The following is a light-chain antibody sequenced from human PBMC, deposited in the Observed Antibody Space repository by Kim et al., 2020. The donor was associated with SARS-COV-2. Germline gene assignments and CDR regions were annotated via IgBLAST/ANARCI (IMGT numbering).Light chain of an antibody. CDR2: DAS. V-gene: IGKV1-5*01. CDR1: QSISSW. Sequence: ASVGDRVTITCRASQSISSWLAWYQQKPGKAPKLLIYDASSLESGVPSRFSGSGSGTEFTPTISSLQPDDFATYYCQQYNSYSLTFGQGTKVDIK. CDR3: QQYNSYSLT. J-gene: IGKJ1*01.